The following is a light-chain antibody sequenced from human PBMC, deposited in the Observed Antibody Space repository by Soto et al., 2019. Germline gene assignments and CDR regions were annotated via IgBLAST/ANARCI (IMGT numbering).Light chain of an antibody. Sequence: QAVVTQEPSLTVSPGGTVTLTCGSGTGAVTSSHYPYWFQQKPGQAPRTLIYDTSNKHSWTPARFSGSLLGGKAALTLSGAQPEDEAEYYCLLSYSGARSYVFGTGTKVTVL. J-gene: IGLJ1*01. CDR1: TGAVTSSHY. CDR3: LLSYSGARSYV. CDR2: DTS. V-gene: IGLV7-46*01.